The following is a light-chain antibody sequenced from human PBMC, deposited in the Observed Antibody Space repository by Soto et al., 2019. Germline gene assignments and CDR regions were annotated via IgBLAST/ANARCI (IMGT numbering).Light chain of an antibody. CDR3: LQYNNWPPETWT. Sequence: EFVLTQSPGTLSLSPGERATLSCRASQTVRNNYLAWYQQKPGQAPRLLIYDASSRATGIPDRFSGGGSGTDFTLTISSLQSEDIAVYFCLQYNNWPPETWTFGPGTKVDIK. J-gene: IGKJ1*01. V-gene: IGKV3-20*01. CDR2: DAS. CDR1: QTVRNNY.